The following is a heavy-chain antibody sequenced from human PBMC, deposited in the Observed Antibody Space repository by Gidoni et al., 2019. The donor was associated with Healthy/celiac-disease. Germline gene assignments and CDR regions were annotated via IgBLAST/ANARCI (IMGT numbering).Heavy chain of an antibody. CDR2: IIPIFGTA. CDR3: ARAPAMDNYYYGMDV. D-gene: IGHD5-18*01. Sequence: QAQPVQSGPEGRTPRSSATVPRKACGVTFSSYAISWVRQATGQGLEWMAGIIPIFGTANYAQKFQGRVTITADESTSTAYMELSSLRSEDTAVYYCARAPAMDNYYYGMDVWGQGTTVTVSS. J-gene: IGHJ6*02. V-gene: IGHV1-69*01. CDR1: GVTFSSYA.